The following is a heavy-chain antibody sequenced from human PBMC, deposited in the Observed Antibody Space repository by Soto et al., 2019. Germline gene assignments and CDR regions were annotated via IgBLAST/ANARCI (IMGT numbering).Heavy chain of an antibody. V-gene: IGHV1-69*13. D-gene: IGHD3-22*01. CDR3: ARDEYYYDSSGYYFVYYGMDV. CDR1: GCTFSSYA. Sequence: ASVKVSCKASGCTFSSYAISWVRQAPGQGLEWMGGIIPIFGTANYAQKFQGRVTITADESTSTAYMELSSLRSEDTAVYYCARDEYYYDSSGYYFVYYGMDVWGQGTTVTVSS. J-gene: IGHJ6*02. CDR2: IIPIFGTA.